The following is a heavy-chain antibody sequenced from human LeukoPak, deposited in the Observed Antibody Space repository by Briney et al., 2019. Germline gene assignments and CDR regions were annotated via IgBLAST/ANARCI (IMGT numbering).Heavy chain of an antibody. CDR1: GFTVSSNY. CDR2: IYSGGST. D-gene: IGHD4-23*01. CDR3: TRGNGGNSPFDY. J-gene: IGHJ4*02. V-gene: IGHV3-53*01. Sequence: GGSLRLSCAASGFTVSSNYMSWVRQAPGKGLEWVSVIYSGGSTYYADSVKGRFTISRDNSKNTLYLQMNSLRAEDTAVYYCTRGNGGNSPFDYWGQGTLVTVSS.